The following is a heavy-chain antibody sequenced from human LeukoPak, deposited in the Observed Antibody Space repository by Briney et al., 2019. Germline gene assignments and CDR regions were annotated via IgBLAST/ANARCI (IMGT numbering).Heavy chain of an antibody. D-gene: IGHD6-19*01. CDR2: INPNSGGT. Sequence: GASVKVSCKASGYTFTGYYMHWVRQAPGQGLEWMGWINPNSGGTNYAQKFQGRITMTRDTSISTAYMELSRLRSNDTAVYYCASIAVAGKNQYYYYYGMDVWGQGTTVTVSS. J-gene: IGHJ6*02. CDR3: ASIAVAGKNQYYYYYGMDV. V-gene: IGHV1-2*02. CDR1: GYTFTGYY.